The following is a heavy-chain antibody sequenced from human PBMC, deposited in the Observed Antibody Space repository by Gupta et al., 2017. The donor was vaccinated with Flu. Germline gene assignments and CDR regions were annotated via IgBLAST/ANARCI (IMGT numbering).Heavy chain of an antibody. CDR2: ISGSGGST. D-gene: IGHD3-3*01. CDR3: AKDMAPNLRFLEWLSRYGMDV. Sequence: EVQLLESGGGLVQPGGSLRLSCAASGFTFRSYAMSWVRPAPGKGLEWVSAISGSGGSTYYADSVKSRFTISRDNSKNTLYLQMNSLRAEDTAVYYCAKDMAPNLRFLEWLSRYGMDVWGQGTTVTVSS. J-gene: IGHJ6*02. CDR1: GFTFRSYA. V-gene: IGHV3-23*01.